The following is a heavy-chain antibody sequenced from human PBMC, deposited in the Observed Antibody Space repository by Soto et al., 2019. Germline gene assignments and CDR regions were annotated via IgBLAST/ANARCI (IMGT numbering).Heavy chain of an antibody. CDR1: GYTFTSYG. V-gene: IGHV1-18*01. D-gene: IGHD2-21*02. J-gene: IGHJ4*02. CDR2: ISAYNGNT. CDR3: ATDITVVVTDTQVSTGY. Sequence: ASVKVSCKASGYTFTSYGISWVRQAPGQGLEWMGWISAYNGNTNYAQKLQGRVTMTTDTSTSTAYMELRSLRSDDTAVYYCATDITVVVTDTQVSTGYWGQGTLATVSS.